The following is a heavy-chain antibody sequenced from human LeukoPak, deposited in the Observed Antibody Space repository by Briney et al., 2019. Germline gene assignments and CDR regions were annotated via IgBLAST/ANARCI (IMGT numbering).Heavy chain of an antibody. CDR2: ISAYNGNT. D-gene: IGHD3-9*01. V-gene: IGHV1-18*01. CDR1: GYTFTSYG. CDR3: ARDKGYDILTGYYYYMDV. J-gene: IGHJ6*03. Sequence: GASVKVSCKASGYTFTSYGISWVRQAPGQGLEGMGWISAYNGNTNYAQKLQGRVTMTTDTSTSTAYMELRSLRSDDTAVYYCARDKGYDILTGYYYYMDVWGKGTTVTVSS.